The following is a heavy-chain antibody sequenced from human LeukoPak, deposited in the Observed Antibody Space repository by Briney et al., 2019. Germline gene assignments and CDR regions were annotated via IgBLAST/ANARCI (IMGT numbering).Heavy chain of an antibody. CDR2: IYYSGST. CDR3: ARAYRGNNVVVVPYYFDY. CDR1: GGSISTYY. J-gene: IGHJ4*02. Sequence: SETLSLTCTVSGGSISTYYWSWIRQPPGKGLEWIGYIYYSGSTNYNPSLKSRVTISVDTSKNQFSLKLSSVTAADTAVYYCARAYRGNNVVVVPYYFDYWGQGTLVTVSS. V-gene: IGHV4-59*12. D-gene: IGHD2-15*01.